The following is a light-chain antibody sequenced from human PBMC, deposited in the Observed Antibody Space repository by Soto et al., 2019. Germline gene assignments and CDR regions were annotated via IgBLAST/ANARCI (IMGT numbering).Light chain of an antibody. J-gene: IGKJ2*01. CDR3: QQSYITPYT. Sequence: DIQMTQSPSSLSASVGDTVTITCRASQSISVHLNWYQQKPGKVPKLLIYAASNLQIGVPLRFSGSGYETDFALTISSLQPEDYATYYCQQSYITPYTFGQGTKLEIK. CDR2: AAS. CDR1: QSISVH. V-gene: IGKV1-39*01.